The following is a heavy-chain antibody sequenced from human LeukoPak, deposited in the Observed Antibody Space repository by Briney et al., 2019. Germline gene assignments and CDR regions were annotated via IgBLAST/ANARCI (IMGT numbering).Heavy chain of an antibody. V-gene: IGHV1-3*04. CDR3: ARVGYSGYDSRPVFNY. CDR1: GYTFTSYV. J-gene: IGHJ4*02. Sequence: RASVKVSCKASGYTFTSYVMHWVRQAPGRRLEWMGWINTGNGNTKYSQKFQGRVTITRATSASTAYMELSSLRSEDTAVYYCARVGYSGYDSRPVFNYWGQGTLVTVSS. CDR2: INTGNGNT. D-gene: IGHD5-12*01.